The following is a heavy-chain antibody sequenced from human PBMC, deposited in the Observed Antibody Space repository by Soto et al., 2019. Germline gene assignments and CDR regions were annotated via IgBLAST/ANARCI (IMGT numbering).Heavy chain of an antibody. D-gene: IGHD6-13*01. CDR1: GYSVSGTTAA. CDR3: AREGESSTAGDWFDY. V-gene: IGHV6-1*01. Sequence: SQTLSFACGLSGYSVSGTTAAWNWIRQSPSRGLEWLGRTYYRSKWHNDYAVSVKSRITSNPDTSKNKFSLQHNYVTTLKTAVYYFAREGESSTAGDWFDYWGQGTLVTVSS. CDR2: TYYRSKWHN. J-gene: IGHJ5*01.